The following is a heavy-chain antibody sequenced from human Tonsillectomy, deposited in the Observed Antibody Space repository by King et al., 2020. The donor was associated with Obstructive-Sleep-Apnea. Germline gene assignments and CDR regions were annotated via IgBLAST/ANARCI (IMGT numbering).Heavy chain of an antibody. CDR3: AKSPRDVRGLANLDY. CDR1: GFTFSSYA. D-gene: IGHD3-10*02. Sequence: VQLVESGGGLVQPGGSLRLSCAASGFTFSSYAMSWVRQAPGKGLEWVSTISGSGHSTYYADSVKGRFTISRDNSKNTLYLQMNSLRAEDTAVYYCAKSPRDVRGLANLDYWGQGTLVTVSS. V-gene: IGHV3-23*04. J-gene: IGHJ4*02. CDR2: ISGSGHST.